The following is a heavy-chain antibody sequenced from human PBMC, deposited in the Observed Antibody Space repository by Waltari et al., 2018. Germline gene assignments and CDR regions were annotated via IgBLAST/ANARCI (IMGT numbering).Heavy chain of an antibody. V-gene: IGHV7-4-1*02. D-gene: IGHD6-13*01. J-gene: IGHJ6*02. CDR1: GYTFTSSA. CDR2: INTNTGNP. Sequence: QVQLVQSGSELKKPGASVKVSCKASGYTFTSSAMNWVRQAPGQGLEWMGWINTNTGNPTYAQGFTGRFVFSLDTSVSTAYLQISSLKAEDTAVYYCARWGAAWARDYYYYYGMDVWGQGTTVTVSS. CDR3: ARWGAAWARDYYYYYGMDV.